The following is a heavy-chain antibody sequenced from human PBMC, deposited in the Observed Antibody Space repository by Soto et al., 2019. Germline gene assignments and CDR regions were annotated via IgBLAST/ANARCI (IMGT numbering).Heavy chain of an antibody. J-gene: IGHJ4*02. D-gene: IGHD3-16*01. CDR2: IWYDGSIK. CDR1: GSTFSYYG. V-gene: IGHV3-33*01. Sequence: VHLVESGGGVVQPGRSLRLSCAASGSTFSYYGMNWVRQAPGKGPEWVAVIWYDGSIKYYAESVKGRFSISRDNSKNTLYLNMNNLRTEDTAVYYCARDGGSHGPSYFDSWGQGSQVIVSS. CDR3: ARDGGSHGPSYFDS.